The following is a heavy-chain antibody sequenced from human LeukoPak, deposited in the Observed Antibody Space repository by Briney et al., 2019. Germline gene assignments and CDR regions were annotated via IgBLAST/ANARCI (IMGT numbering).Heavy chain of an antibody. CDR3: ATSVTSSSGWYYGY. V-gene: IGHV4-39*01. D-gene: IGHD6-19*01. J-gene: IGHJ4*02. CDR2: IYYGGRT. CDR1: GVSISSSSYY. Sequence: SETLSLTCSVSGVSISSSSYYWGWIRQPPGKGLEWIGTIYYGGRTYYNPSLKSRVTMPVDTSKNQFSLKLSSVTAADTAIYYCATSVTSSSGWYYGYWGQGSLVTVSS.